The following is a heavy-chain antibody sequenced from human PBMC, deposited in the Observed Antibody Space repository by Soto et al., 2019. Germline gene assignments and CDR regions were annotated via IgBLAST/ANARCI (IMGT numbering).Heavy chain of an antibody. Sequence: GGSLRLSCAASGFTFSSYAMHWVRQAPGKGLEWVAVISYDGGNKYYADSVKGRFTISRDNSKNTLYLQMNSLRAEDTAVYYCARALGYCSSTSCYYYYYGMDVWGQGTTVTVSS. CDR2: ISYDGGNK. J-gene: IGHJ6*02. D-gene: IGHD2-2*01. V-gene: IGHV3-30-3*01. CDR3: ARALGYCSSTSCYYYYYGMDV. CDR1: GFTFSSYA.